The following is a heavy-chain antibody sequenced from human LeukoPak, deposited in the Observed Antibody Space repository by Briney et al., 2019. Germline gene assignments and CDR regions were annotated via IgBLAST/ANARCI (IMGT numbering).Heavy chain of an antibody. CDR1: GGTFSSYA. D-gene: IGHD1-26*01. CDR2: IIPIFGTA. Sequence: GASVKVSCKASGGTFSSYAISWVRQAPGQGLEWMGGIIPIFGTANYAQKFQGRVTITADESTSTAYMELSSLRSEDTAVYYCAKDRFSVGAYHRYWGQGTLVTVSS. V-gene: IGHV1-69*13. CDR3: AKDRFSVGAYHRY. J-gene: IGHJ4*02.